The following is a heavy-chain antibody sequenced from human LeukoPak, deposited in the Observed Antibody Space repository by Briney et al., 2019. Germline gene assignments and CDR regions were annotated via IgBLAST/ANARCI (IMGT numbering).Heavy chain of an antibody. J-gene: IGHJ6*02. Sequence: SETLSLTCTVSGGSISSYYWSWIRQPPGKGLEWIGYIYYSGSTNYNPSHKSRVTISVDTSKNQYSLELSSVTAAATAVYYCARAAAEVFWNYEDDYYYYGMDVWGQGTTVTVSS. CDR1: GGSISSYY. CDR3: ARAAAEVFWNYEDDYYYYGMDV. V-gene: IGHV4-59*01. CDR2: IYYSGST. D-gene: IGHD1-7*01.